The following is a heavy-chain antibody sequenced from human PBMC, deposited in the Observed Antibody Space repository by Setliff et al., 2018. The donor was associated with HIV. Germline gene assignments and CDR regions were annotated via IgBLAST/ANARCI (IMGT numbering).Heavy chain of an antibody. V-gene: IGHV3-30*02. J-gene: IGHJ6*03. Sequence: GSLRLSCAASGFNFGSHGMYWVRQAPGKGLEWVAFIRHDGSSAYYADSVRGRFTMSRDNSKNTLYLQMNSLRAEDTAVYYCARDQWGYSYGYYYYYYMDVWGKGTTVTVSS. D-gene: IGHD5-18*01. CDR2: IRHDGSSA. CDR1: GFNFGSHG. CDR3: ARDQWGYSYGYYYYYYMDV.